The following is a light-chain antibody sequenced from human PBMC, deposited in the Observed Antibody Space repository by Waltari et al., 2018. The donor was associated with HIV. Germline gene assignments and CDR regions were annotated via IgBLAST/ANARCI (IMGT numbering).Light chain of an antibody. CDR1: NIGSKN. Sequence: SYELTQPLSVSVALGQTARLTCGGDNIGSKNVHWYQQMPGQAPVLVIYRNTNRPSGIPERFSGSNSGNTATLTITRAQVGDEADYYCHVWDRATGVFGTGTTVTVL. CDR2: RNT. V-gene: IGLV3-9*01. CDR3: HVWDRATGV. J-gene: IGLJ1*01.